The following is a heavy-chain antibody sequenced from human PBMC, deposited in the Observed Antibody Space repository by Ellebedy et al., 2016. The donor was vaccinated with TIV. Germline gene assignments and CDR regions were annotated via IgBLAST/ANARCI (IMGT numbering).Heavy chain of an antibody. Sequence: GGSLRLSCAASRFTFTSYWMTWVRQAPGKGLEWVANIKQDGSEKYYVDSVKGRFTISRDNTKNSLYLQMNSLRDEDTAVYYCARDKITGATIFDYWGQGTLVTVSS. D-gene: IGHD7-27*01. CDR2: IKQDGSEK. CDR1: RFTFTSYW. CDR3: ARDKITGATIFDY. J-gene: IGHJ4*02. V-gene: IGHV3-7*03.